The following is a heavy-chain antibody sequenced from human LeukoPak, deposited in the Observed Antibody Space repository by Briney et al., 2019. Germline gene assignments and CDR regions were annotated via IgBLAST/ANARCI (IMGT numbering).Heavy chain of an antibody. CDR2: FSASGGST. V-gene: IGHV3-23*01. D-gene: IGHD3/OR15-3a*01. CDR1: GLTHSNYG. Sequence: GGSLSLPCTLCGLTHSNYGMRWLRKATGKGLEWVAGFSASGGSTEYAESGKGRFTISRDNPKNTLFLQMNSLGAEDTAVYFCANRRVVIRVVLVGFHKEPYYFESWGQGALATVSS. CDR3: ANRRVVIRVVLVGFHKEPYYFES. J-gene: IGHJ4*02.